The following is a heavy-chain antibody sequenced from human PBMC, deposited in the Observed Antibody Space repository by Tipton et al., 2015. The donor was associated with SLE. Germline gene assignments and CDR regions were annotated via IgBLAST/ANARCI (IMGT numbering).Heavy chain of an antibody. Sequence: TLSLTCTVSGGSISTYYWTWIRQHPGKGLEWIGYIYDSGSTYYNPSLESRVIISSDTSKNQLSLQLRSATAADTAFYYCARRTRSASWYGGAFDVWGQGTMVTVSS. D-gene: IGHD6-13*01. CDR3: ARRTRSASWYGGAFDV. J-gene: IGHJ3*01. CDR1: GGSISTYY. V-gene: IGHV4-31*03. CDR2: IYDSGST.